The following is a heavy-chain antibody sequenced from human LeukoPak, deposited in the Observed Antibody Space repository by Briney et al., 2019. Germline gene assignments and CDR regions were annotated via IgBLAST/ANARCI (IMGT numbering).Heavy chain of an antibody. J-gene: IGHJ2*01. CDR3: ARRAYYDTSGYYPASGYFDL. CDR2: IYSNGIT. D-gene: IGHD3-22*01. Sequence: SETLSLTCTVSGGSIFSYYFSWIRQPPGRGLEWIGYIYSNGITYYNPSLRSRGTISIATSKNQFSLRLRSVTAADTAIYYCARRAYYDTSGYYPASGYFDLWGRGTLVTVSS. CDR1: GGSIFSYY. V-gene: IGHV4-4*08.